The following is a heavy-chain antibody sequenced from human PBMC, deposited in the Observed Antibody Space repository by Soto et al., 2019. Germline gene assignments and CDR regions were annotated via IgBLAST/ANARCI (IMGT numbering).Heavy chain of an antibody. J-gene: IGHJ4*02. Sequence: GGSLRLSCAASGFTFSSYWMHWVRQAPGKGLVWVSRINSDGSSTSYADSVKGRFTISRDNAKNTLYLQMNSLRAEDTAVYYCARDYDSSGYYDLWSGPDLDYWGQGTLVTVSS. CDR2: INSDGSST. D-gene: IGHD3-22*01. V-gene: IGHV3-74*01. CDR3: ARDYDSSGYYDLWSGPDLDY. CDR1: GFTFSSYW.